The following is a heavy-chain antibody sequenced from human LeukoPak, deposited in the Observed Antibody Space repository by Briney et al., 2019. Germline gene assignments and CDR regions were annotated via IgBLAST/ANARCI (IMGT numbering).Heavy chain of an antibody. CDR2: INWNGGST. D-gene: IGHD2-2*01. Sequence: PGGSLRLSCAASGFTFSDYYMSWVRQAPGKGLEWVSGINWNGGSTGYADSVKGRFTISRDNAKNSLYLQMNSLRAEDTALYYCARALVVVPAAPVDAFDIWGQGTMVTVSS. J-gene: IGHJ3*02. CDR1: GFTFSDYY. V-gene: IGHV3-20*04. CDR3: ARALVVVPAAPVDAFDI.